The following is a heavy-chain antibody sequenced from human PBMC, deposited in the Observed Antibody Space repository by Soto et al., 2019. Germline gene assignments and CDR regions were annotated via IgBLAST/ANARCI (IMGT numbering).Heavy chain of an antibody. Sequence: EVQLVESGGGLVKPGGSLRLSCAASGFTFSNAWMSWVRQAPGKGLEWVGRIKSKTDGGTTDYAAPVKGRFTISRDDSKNPLYLQMNSLKNEDTAVYYCTTDYPRYQLSGGDYFDYWGQGTLVTVSS. CDR2: IKSKTDGGTT. D-gene: IGHD2-2*01. CDR1: GFTFSNAW. V-gene: IGHV3-15*01. CDR3: TTDYPRYQLSGGDYFDY. J-gene: IGHJ4*02.